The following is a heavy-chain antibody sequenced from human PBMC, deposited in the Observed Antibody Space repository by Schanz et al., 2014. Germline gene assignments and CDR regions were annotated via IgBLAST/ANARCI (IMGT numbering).Heavy chain of an antibody. CDR1: RSTFSSYT. Sequence: QVQLVQSGAEVKKPGSSVKVSCKASRSTFSSYTISWVRQAPGQGLEWMGWISPYNGNTNYAQKLQGRVTMAADQPTSTSYRERTSVRVDGTAVYCRAREFSAYVAKYFEYWGQGTVVT. CDR2: ISPYNGNT. D-gene: IGHD5-12*01. CDR3: AREFSAYVAKYFEY. J-gene: IGHJ4*02. V-gene: IGHV1-18*01.